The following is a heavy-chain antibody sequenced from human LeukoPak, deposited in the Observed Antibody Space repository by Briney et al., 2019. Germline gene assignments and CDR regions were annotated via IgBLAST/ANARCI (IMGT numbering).Heavy chain of an antibody. CDR2: ISNSGNYI. J-gene: IGHJ3*02. V-gene: IGHV3-21*01. D-gene: IGHD3-10*01. CDR3: ARDRAINIRAYDI. Sequence: GGSLRLSCAASGFTFSGDNMNWVRQAPGKGLEWVSFISNSGNYIKYADSVKGRFTISSDNAKNSLYLQMNSLRAEDTAMYYCARDRAINIRAYDIWGQGTMVTVSS. CDR1: GFTFSGDN.